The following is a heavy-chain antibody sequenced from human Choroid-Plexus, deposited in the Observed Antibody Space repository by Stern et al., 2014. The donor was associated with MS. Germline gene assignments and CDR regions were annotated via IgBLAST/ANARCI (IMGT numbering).Heavy chain of an antibody. CDR1: GFTFSNFG. CDR2: ISYDGSDK. Sequence: VQLVESGGGVAQPGRPLILSCAASGFTFSNFGMHWVRQAPGKGLEWVALISYDGSDKHYADSVKGRFTIFRDNSKNTLYMHMNSLRAEDTAVYYCAKDRQWSTYFFDYWGQGSLVTVSS. J-gene: IGHJ4*02. V-gene: IGHV3-30*18. D-gene: IGHD2-15*01. CDR3: AKDRQWSTYFFDY.